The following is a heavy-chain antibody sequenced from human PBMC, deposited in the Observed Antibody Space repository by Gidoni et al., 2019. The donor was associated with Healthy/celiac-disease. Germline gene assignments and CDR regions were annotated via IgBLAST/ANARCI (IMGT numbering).Heavy chain of an antibody. CDR1: GFTFSSYG. CDR3: AKVEGFGGGWYYFDY. J-gene: IGHJ4*02. D-gene: IGHD6-19*01. Sequence: QVQLVESGGGVVQPGGSLRLSCAASGFTFSSYGMHWVRQAPGKGLEWVGFIRYDGSNKYYADSVKGGFTIARDNSKNTLYLQMNSLRTEDTAVYYCAKVEGFGGGWYYFDYWGQGTLVTVSS. V-gene: IGHV3-30*02. CDR2: IRYDGSNK.